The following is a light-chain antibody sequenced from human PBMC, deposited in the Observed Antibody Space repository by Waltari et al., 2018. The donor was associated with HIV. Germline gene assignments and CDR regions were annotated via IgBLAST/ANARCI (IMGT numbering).Light chain of an antibody. CDR1: QSVNRN. J-gene: IGKJ4*01. CDR3: QQRSDWPPLT. Sequence: EIVLTQSPATLPLSPGERAPLSCRASQSVNRNLAWYQPKPGKAPRLLIYDASNRATGIPARFSGSGSGTDFTLTISSLEPEDFAVYYCQQRSDWPPLTFGGGTKVEIK. V-gene: IGKV3-11*01. CDR2: DAS.